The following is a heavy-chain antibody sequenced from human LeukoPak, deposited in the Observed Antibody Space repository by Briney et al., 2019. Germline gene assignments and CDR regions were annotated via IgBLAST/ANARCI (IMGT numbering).Heavy chain of an antibody. V-gene: IGHV3-33*08. CDR3: ARDGAFWSGYPYYFDY. D-gene: IGHD3-3*01. J-gene: IGHJ4*02. Sequence: GESLRLSCAASGFTFSHYAMHWVRQAPGKGLEWVAVIWYDGSNSYYADSVMGRFTISRDNSKNTLYLQMNSLRAEDTAVYYCARDGAFWSGYPYYFDYWGQGTLVTVSS. CDR1: GFTFSHYA. CDR2: IWYDGSNS.